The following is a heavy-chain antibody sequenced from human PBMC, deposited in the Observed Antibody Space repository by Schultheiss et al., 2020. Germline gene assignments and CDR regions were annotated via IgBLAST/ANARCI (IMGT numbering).Heavy chain of an antibody. J-gene: IGHJ4*02. D-gene: IGHD3-22*01. CDR2: IYYSGST. CDR1: GGSISSYY. Sequence: SQTLSLTCTVSGGSISSYYWSWIRQPPGKGLEWIGYIYYSGSTNYNPSLKSRVTISVDTSKNQFSLKLSSVTAADTAVYYCAIDGRYYDSSVTGYWGQGTLVTVSS. V-gene: IGHV4-59*08. CDR3: AIDGRYYDSSVTGY.